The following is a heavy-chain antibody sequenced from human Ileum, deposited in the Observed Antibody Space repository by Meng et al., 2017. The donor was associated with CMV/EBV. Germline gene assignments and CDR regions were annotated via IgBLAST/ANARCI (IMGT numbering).Heavy chain of an antibody. CDR2: ISSSSSYI. CDR3: ARTRSNSTTWPFDP. CDR1: GFTFNRYS. J-gene: IGHJ5*02. D-gene: IGHD2/OR15-2a*01. Sequence: GGSLRLSCAASGFTFNRYSMNWVRQVLGKGLEWVSSISSSSSYIYYADSVKGRFTISRDNAKNSLYLQMNSLRAEDTAVYYCARTRSNSTTWPFDPWGQGTLVTVSS. V-gene: IGHV3-21*01.